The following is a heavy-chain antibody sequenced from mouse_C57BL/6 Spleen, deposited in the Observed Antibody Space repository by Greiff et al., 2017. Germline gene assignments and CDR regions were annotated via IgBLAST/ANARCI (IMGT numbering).Heavy chain of an antibody. CDR3: ARWGYYGREAMDY. D-gene: IGHD1-1*01. CDR2: INPNNGGT. J-gene: IGHJ4*01. Sequence: EVQLQQSGPELVKPGASVKIPCTASGYTFTDYNMDWVKQSPGKSLEWIGDINPNNGGTIYNQKFKGKATLTVDKSSSTAYMELSSLPSEDTAFYYCARWGYYGREAMDYWGQGTSVTVAS. V-gene: IGHV1-18*01. CDR1: GYTFTDYN.